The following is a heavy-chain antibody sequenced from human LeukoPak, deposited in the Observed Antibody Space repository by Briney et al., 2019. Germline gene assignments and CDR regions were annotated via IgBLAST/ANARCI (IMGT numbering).Heavy chain of an antibody. V-gene: IGHV1-18*01. CDR3: ARGPPRGSSASCFDY. CDR2: SSAYNGNT. J-gene: IGHJ4*02. D-gene: IGHD2-2*01. CDR1: GYTFTTYG. Sequence: EASVKVSCKASGYTFTTYGISWVRQAPGQGLEWMGWSSAYNGNTNYGQKLQGRVTMTSDTSTSTAYMELRSLRSDDTAVYYCARGPPRGSSASCFDYWGQGTLVTASS.